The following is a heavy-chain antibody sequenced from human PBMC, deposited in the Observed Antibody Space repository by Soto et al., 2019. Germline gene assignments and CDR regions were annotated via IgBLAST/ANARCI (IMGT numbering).Heavy chain of an antibody. Sequence: EVQLVESGGGLVKPGGSLRLSCAASGFTLSNAWVSWVRQAPGKGLEWVGRIKNKFEGATTDYAAPVKGRFTIPRDDSKNMVYLQMSSLITDDTAVYYCAPDGNFDYWGQGTLVTVSS. CDR2: IKNKFEGATT. D-gene: IGHD1-26*01. CDR3: APDGNFDY. CDR1: GFTLSNAW. V-gene: IGHV3-15*01. J-gene: IGHJ4*02.